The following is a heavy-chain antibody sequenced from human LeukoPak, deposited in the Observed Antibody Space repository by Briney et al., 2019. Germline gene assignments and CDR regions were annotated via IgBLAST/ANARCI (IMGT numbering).Heavy chain of an antibody. Sequence: GGSLRLSCVASGFTFSSYWMTWVRQAPGKGLEWVANIRQDGSDKYYVDSVKGRFTISRDNAKNSLYLQMNSLRAEETAVYYCARDYYYYMDVWGNGTTVTVSS. V-gene: IGHV3-7*01. CDR1: GFTFSSYW. CDR2: IRQDGSDK. J-gene: IGHJ6*03. CDR3: ARDYYYYMDV.